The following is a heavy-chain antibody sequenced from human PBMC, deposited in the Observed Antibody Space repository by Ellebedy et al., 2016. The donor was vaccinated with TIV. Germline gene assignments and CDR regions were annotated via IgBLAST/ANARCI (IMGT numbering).Heavy chain of an antibody. V-gene: IGHV3-30*18. Sequence: GGSLRLXCAASGFTFSSYGMHWVRQAPGKGLEWVAVISYDGSNKYYADSVKGRFTISRDNSKNTLYLQMNSLRAEDTAVYYCAKDRRVAAPRGNPVDYWGQGTLVTVSS. CDR2: ISYDGSNK. D-gene: IGHD6-6*01. J-gene: IGHJ4*02. CDR1: GFTFSSYG. CDR3: AKDRRVAAPRGNPVDY.